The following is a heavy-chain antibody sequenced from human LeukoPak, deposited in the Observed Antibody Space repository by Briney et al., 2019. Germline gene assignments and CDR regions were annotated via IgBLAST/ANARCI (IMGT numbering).Heavy chain of an antibody. Sequence: GGSLRLSSAASGFFFSDSAMAWVRQAPGKGLEWVAVISDDGSAKDYVDSVKGRFTISRDNSKKTLDLQMNSLRVEDTAAYYCARAQRPDCSSTSCRYFDLWGQGTLVTVSS. CDR2: ISDDGSAK. V-gene: IGHV3-30-3*01. J-gene: IGHJ4*02. D-gene: IGHD2-2*01. CDR3: ARAQRPDCSSTSCRYFDL. CDR1: GFFFSDSA.